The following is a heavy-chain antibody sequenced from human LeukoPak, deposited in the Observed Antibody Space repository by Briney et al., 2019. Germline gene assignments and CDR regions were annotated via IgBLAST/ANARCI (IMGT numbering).Heavy chain of an antibody. CDR2: VWHDGSNK. CDR3: AKKFLGSGSGQDN. V-gene: IGHV3-33*06. Sequence: PGRSLRLSCTAPGFTFSSYAIHWIRQAPGKGLEWVALVWHDGSNKYYADSVKGRFTISRDNSKNTVYLQMNSLRAEDTAVYYCAKKFLGSGSGQDNWGRGTWVTFSS. CDR1: GFTFSSYA. J-gene: IGHJ4*02. D-gene: IGHD3-10*01.